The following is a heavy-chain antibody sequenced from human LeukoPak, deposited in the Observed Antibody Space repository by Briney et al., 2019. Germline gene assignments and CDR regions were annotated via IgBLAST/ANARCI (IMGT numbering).Heavy chain of an antibody. CDR2: IYWNDDK. V-gene: IGHV2-5*01. J-gene: IGHJ6*03. D-gene: IGHD6-13*01. CDR3: AHLKGSWYHNYYYYMDV. CDR1: GDSLSNYWW. Sequence: TLSLTCTVSGDSLSNYWWSRIRQPPGKALEWLAIIYWNDDKRYSPSPKSRLTVTKDTSKNQVVLTMTNMDPVDTATYYCAHLKGSWYHNYYYYMDVWGKGTTVTVSS.